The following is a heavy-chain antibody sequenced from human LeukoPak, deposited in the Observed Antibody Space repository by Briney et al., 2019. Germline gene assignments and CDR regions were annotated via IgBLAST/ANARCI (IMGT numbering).Heavy chain of an antibody. CDR3: ASPERKSILPTWDY. Sequence: GGSLRLSCAASGFTFSSYAMSWVRQAPGKGLEWVSAISGSGGSTYYADSVKGRFTISRDNSKNTLYLQMNSLRAEDTAVYYCASPERKSILPTWDYWGQGTLVTVSS. CDR1: GFTFSSYA. J-gene: IGHJ4*02. D-gene: IGHD1-26*01. CDR2: ISGSGGST. V-gene: IGHV3-23*01.